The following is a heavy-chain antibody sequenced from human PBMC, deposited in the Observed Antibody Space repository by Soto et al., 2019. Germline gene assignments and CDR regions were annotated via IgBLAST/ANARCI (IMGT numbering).Heavy chain of an antibody. J-gene: IGHJ4*02. CDR2: IKSDGSGT. Sequence: EVQLVESGGGSVQPGGSLRLSCAASGFTFSSYWMHWVRQAPGKGRWWVSRIKSDGSGTYHADSVKGRRTISRDNAKNTLYLQMNSLRAEDTAVYYCVRGDGDYHDGNGYLGRHWGQGTLVTVSS. CDR3: VRGDGDYHDGNGYLGRH. V-gene: IGHV3-74*01. D-gene: IGHD3-22*01. CDR1: GFTFSSYW.